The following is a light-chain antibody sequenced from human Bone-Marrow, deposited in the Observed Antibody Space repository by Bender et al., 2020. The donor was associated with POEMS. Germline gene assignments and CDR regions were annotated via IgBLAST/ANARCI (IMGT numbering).Light chain of an antibody. CDR3: QSYDSSLSGSV. J-gene: IGLJ3*02. V-gene: IGLV1-40*01. CDR1: SSNFGAGYD. CDR2: ANN. Sequence: ELTQPPSVSVSPGQTASITCSGSSSNFGAGYDVHWYQQLPGTAPKLLIYANNNRPSGVPDRFPGSRSGTSASLAITGLQADDEADYYCQSYDSSLSGSVFGGGTKLTVL.